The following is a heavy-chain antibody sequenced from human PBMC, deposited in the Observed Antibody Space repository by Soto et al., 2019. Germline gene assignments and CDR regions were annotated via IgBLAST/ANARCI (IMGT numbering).Heavy chain of an antibody. V-gene: IGHV1-46*01. CDR3: ARAAATPDFDY. Sequence: ASVKVSCKASGYTFTSYGISWVRQAPGQGLEWMGIINPSGGSTNYAQKFQGRVTMSRDTSTSTVFMELSSLRSEDTAVYYCARAAATPDFDYWGQGTLVTVSS. D-gene: IGHD2-15*01. J-gene: IGHJ4*02. CDR1: GYTFTSYG. CDR2: INPSGGST.